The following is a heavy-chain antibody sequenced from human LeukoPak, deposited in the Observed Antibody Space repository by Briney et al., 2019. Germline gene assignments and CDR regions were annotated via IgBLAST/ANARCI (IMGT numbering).Heavy chain of an antibody. V-gene: IGHV4-38-2*01. CDR1: GYSISSGYY. Sequence: SETLSLTCAVSGYSISSGYYWGWIRQPPGKWLEWIGSIYHSGSTYYNPSLKSRVTISVDTSKNQFSLKLSSVTAADTAVYYCARGGYSSSQYYFDYWGQGTLVTVSS. CDR3: ARGGYSSSQYYFDY. D-gene: IGHD6-13*01. CDR2: IYHSGST. J-gene: IGHJ4*02.